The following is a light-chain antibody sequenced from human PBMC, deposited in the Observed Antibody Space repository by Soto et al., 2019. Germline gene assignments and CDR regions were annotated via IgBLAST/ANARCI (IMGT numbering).Light chain of an antibody. CDR3: QQRNIWPPVT. J-gene: IGKJ5*01. CDR1: PSVTNY. CDR2: AAF. Sequence: EIVLTQSPATLSLSPGERATLSCRASPSVTNYLAWYQQKPGQPPRLLIYAAFNRAAGIPARFSGSGSGTDSTLTICSLEPEDSAVYYCQQRNIWPPVTFGQGTRLE. V-gene: IGKV3-11*01.